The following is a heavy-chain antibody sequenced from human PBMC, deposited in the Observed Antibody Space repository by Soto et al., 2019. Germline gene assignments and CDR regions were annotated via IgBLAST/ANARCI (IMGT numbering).Heavy chain of an antibody. D-gene: IGHD3-22*01. CDR2: ISYDGSNK. V-gene: IGHV3-30*03. CDR1: GFTFSSYG. Sequence: GGSLRLSCVASGFTFSSYGMHWVRQAPGKGLEWVAIISYDGSNKYYADSVKGRFTISRDNAKNSLYLQMNSLRAEDTAVYYCARNYYDSSGNFDYWGQGTLVTVSS. J-gene: IGHJ4*02. CDR3: ARNYYDSSGNFDY.